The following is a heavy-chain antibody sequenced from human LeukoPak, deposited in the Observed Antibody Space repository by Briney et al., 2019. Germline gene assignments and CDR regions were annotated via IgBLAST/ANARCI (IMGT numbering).Heavy chain of an antibody. V-gene: IGHV4-38-2*02. CDR3: ARVLYYYGSASPYYFDY. CDR1: GYSISSGCY. CDR2: IYRSGSI. J-gene: IGHJ4*02. Sequence: PSETLSLTCTVAGYSISSGCYWGWIRQPPGKGLEWIGSIYRSGSIYYNTSLKSRVTISVDTSKNQFSLKLNSVTAADTAVYYCARVLYYYGSASPYYFDYWGQGTLVTVSS. D-gene: IGHD3-10*01.